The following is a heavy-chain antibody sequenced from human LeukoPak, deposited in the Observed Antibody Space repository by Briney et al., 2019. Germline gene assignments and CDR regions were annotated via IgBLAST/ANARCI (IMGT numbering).Heavy chain of an antibody. CDR2: ISTSSGTI. J-gene: IGHJ4*02. V-gene: IGHV3-48*01. CDR3: ASSQYSSGWYFDY. D-gene: IGHD6-19*01. Sequence: GGSLRLSCAASGFTFSSYAMSWVRQAPGKGLEWVSYISTSSGTIYYADSVKGRFTVSRDNAKNSLYLHMNSLRVEDTAVYYCASSQYSSGWYFDYWGQGTLVTVSS. CDR1: GFTFSSYA.